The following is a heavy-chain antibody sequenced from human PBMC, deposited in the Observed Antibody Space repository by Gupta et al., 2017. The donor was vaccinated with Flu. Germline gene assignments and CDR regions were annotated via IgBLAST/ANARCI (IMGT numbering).Heavy chain of an antibody. J-gene: IGHJ4*02. CDR2: IYPGDGST. Sequence: SGYPFTSYYMHWVRQAPGQGLDWIGIIYPGDGSTTYAQQVQGRVTMTSDTSTSTIYMELNSLRSEDTAVYYCAREMGATDYWGQGTLVTVSS. V-gene: IGHV1-46*03. CDR1: GYPFTSYY. D-gene: IGHD1-26*01. CDR3: AREMGATDY.